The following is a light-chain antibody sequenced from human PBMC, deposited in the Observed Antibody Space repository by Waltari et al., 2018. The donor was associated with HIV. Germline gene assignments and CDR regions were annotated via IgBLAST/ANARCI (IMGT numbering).Light chain of an antibody. Sequence: QSALTQLASVSGSPGQSITISCTGTSSDVWAYNLVSWYQQHPNKAPKLMIFEVTKRPSGVSDRFSGSRSGNTASLTISGLQTEDEGDYYCCSYTGTGIVFGGGTKLTVL. CDR2: EVT. CDR3: CSYTGTGIV. V-gene: IGLV2-23*02. J-gene: IGLJ2*01. CDR1: SSDVWAYNL.